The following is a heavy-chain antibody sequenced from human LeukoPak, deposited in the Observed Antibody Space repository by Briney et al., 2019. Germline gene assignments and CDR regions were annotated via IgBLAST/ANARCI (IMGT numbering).Heavy chain of an antibody. CDR3: ARFIVVVATHDY. J-gene: IGHJ4*02. D-gene: IGHD2-15*01. Sequence: GGSLRLSCAASGFTFSRYSMNWVRQAPGKGLEWVSSISGSSRSIYYADSVKGRFTISRDNAKNSLYLQMNSLRAEDTAVYYCARFIVVVATHDYWGQGTLVTVSS. CDR1: GFTFSRYS. CDR2: ISGSSRSI. V-gene: IGHV3-21*01.